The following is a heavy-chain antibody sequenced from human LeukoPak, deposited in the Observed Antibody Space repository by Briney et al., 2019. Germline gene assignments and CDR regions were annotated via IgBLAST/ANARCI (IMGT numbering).Heavy chain of an antibody. CDR3: TRVHSSWSSSWYYFDY. D-gene: IGHD6-13*01. V-gene: IGHV3-49*04. Sequence: GGSLRLSCTASGFTFGDYAMSWVRQARGKGLEWVGFIRSKAYGGTTEYAASVKGRFTISRDDSKSIAYLQMNSLKTEDTAVYYCTRVHSSWSSSWYYFDYWGQGTLVTVSS. J-gene: IGHJ4*02. CDR2: IRSKAYGGTT. CDR1: GFTFGDYA.